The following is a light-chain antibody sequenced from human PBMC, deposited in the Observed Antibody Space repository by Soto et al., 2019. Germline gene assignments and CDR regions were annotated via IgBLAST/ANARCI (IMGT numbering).Light chain of an antibody. CDR2: DNN. V-gene: IGLV1-51*01. Sequence: QSVLTQPPSMSAAPGQKVTISCSGSSSNIGNNYVSWYQHLPGTGPKLLIYDNNKRPSGIPDRFSGSKSDTSATLGITGLQTGDEADYYCGTWDSSLVAAVFGGGTKLTV. CDR3: GTWDSSLVAAV. CDR1: SSNIGNNY. J-gene: IGLJ2*01.